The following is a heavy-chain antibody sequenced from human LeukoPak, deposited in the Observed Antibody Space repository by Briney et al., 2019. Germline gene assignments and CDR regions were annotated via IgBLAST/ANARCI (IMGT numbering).Heavy chain of an antibody. J-gene: IGHJ4*02. CDR3: ARSPLPYAKQYYFDY. Sequence: ASVKVSCTASGYTFTSYYMHWVRQAPGQGLEWMGIINPSGGSTSYAQKFQGRVTMTRDTSTSTVYMELSSLRSEDTAVYYCARSPLPYAKQYYFDYWGQGTLVTVSS. CDR2: INPSGGST. CDR1: GYTFTSYY. D-gene: IGHD3-16*01. V-gene: IGHV1-46*01.